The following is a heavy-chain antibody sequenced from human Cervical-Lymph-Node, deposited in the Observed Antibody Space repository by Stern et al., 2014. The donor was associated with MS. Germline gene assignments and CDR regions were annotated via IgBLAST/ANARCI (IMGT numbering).Heavy chain of an antibody. CDR2: ISTHNGNT. Sequence: VQLVESGAEVKKPGAAVKVSCKASGYTFTSHGISWMRQAPGQGLEWMGWISTHNGNTNYAQKFQGGVTMTTDTSTITAYMELRSLRSDDTAVYYCAILGHDYGDAFYFDYWGQGTLVTVSS. V-gene: IGHV1-18*01. D-gene: IGHD4-17*01. CDR3: AILGHDYGDAFYFDY. J-gene: IGHJ4*02. CDR1: GYTFTSHG.